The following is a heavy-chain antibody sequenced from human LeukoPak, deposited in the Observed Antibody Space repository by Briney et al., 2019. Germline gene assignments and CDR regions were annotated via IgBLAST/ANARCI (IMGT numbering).Heavy chain of an antibody. CDR2: ISGSGGSR. Sequence: PGGSLRLSCAASGFTFSSYAMSWVRQAPGKGLEWVSAISGSGGSRYYADSVKGRFTISRDNSKNTLYLQMNSLRAEDTAVYYCAIVGDFWSGYQSYYYYYYMDVWGKGTTVTVSS. V-gene: IGHV3-23*01. CDR1: GFTFSSYA. J-gene: IGHJ6*03. D-gene: IGHD3-3*01. CDR3: AIVGDFWSGYQSYYYYYYMDV.